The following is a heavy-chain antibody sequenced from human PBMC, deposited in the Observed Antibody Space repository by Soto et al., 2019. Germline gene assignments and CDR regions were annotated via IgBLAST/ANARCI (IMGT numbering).Heavy chain of an antibody. CDR1: GGSVSSGSYY. Sequence: SETLSLTCTVSGGSVSSGSYYWSWIRQPPGKGLEWIGYIYYSGSTNYNPSLKSRVTISVDTSKNQFSLKLSSVTAADTAVYYCARGEDDSSGYYYSWFDPWGQGNLVTVSS. J-gene: IGHJ5*02. D-gene: IGHD3-22*01. CDR2: IYYSGST. V-gene: IGHV4-61*01. CDR3: ARGEDDSSGYYYSWFDP.